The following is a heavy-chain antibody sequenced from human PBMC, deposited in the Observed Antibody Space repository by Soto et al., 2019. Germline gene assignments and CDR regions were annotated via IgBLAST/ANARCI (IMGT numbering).Heavy chain of an antibody. V-gene: IGHV3-30*18. CDR1: GFTFSSYG. CDR3: AKDREGTVRYYYYMDV. J-gene: IGHJ6*03. D-gene: IGHD4-4*01. CDR2: ISYDGSNK. Sequence: QVQLVESEGGVVQPGRSLRLSCAASGFTFSSYGMHWVRQAPGKGQEWGAVISYDGSNKYYADSVKGRFTISRDNSKNTLYLQMNSLRAEDTAVYYCAKDREGTVRYYYYMDVWGKGTTVTVSS.